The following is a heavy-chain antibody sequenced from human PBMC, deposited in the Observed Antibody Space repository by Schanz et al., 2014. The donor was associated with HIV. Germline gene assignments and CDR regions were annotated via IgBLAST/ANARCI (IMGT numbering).Heavy chain of an antibody. Sequence: QVQLVESGGGVVQPGRSLRLSCAASGFTFDSYGIHWVHQAPGKGLEWVALIWYDGSNKIYADSVKGRFTISRDNSKNTLYLQMNSLRPEDTAVYYCARGQPLVQRWFDPWGQGTLVTVSS. V-gene: IGHV3-33*08. J-gene: IGHJ5*02. CDR1: GFTFDSYG. D-gene: IGHD6-13*01. CDR2: IWYDGSNK. CDR3: ARGQPLVQRWFDP.